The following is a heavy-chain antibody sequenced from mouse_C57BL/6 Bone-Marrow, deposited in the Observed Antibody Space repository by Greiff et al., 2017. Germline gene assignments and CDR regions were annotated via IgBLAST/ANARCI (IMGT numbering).Heavy chain of an antibody. CDR3: AITMAHFGY. V-gene: IGHV1-64*01. CDR2: IHPNSGST. Sequence: QVQLQQPGAELVKPGASVKLSCKASGYTFTSYWMHWVKQRPGQGLEWIGMIHPNSGSTNYNEKFKSKATLTVDKSSSSAYMQLSILTSEDSAVYYCAITMAHFGYWGQGTTLTVAS. CDR1: GYTFTSYW. J-gene: IGHJ2*01. D-gene: IGHD1-1*02.